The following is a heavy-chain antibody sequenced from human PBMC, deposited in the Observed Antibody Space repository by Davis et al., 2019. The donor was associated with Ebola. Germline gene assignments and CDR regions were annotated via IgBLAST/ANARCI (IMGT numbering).Heavy chain of an antibody. CDR1: GFIVSSNY. J-gene: IGHJ4*02. V-gene: IGHV3-66*01. CDR3: ARGNSYGFDY. Sequence: PGGSLRLSCAASGFIVSSNYMNWVRQAPGKGLEWVSIVYAGGSTDYADSVKGRFTISRDNSKKTLYLQMNSLRVEDTGVYYCARGNSYGFDYWGQGTLVTVSS. D-gene: IGHD5-18*01. CDR2: VYAGGST.